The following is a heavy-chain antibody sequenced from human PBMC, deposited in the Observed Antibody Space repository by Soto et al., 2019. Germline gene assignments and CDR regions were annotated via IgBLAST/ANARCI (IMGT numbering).Heavy chain of an antibody. J-gene: IGHJ4*02. CDR2: IHNTGTA. CDR3: AKNGYRSGVD. CDR1: GLTFSSYG. V-gene: IGHV3-23*01. D-gene: IGHD5-18*01. Sequence: GGSLRLSCAASGLTFSSYGMSWVRQAPGKGLEWVSGIHNTGTAYYADSVRGRFTVSRDNSKNMLYLHMDSLTADDTAVYYCAKNGYRSGVDWGQGTLVTVSS.